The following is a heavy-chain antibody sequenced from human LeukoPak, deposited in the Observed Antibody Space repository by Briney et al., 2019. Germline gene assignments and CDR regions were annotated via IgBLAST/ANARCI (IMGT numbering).Heavy chain of an antibody. Sequence: GGSLRLSCAASGFTFSSFAMSWVRQAPGKGLQWVSSISGDSDYTYHADSVKSRFTISRDNSKNTMYLQMTSLRPDDTALYYCTKGPYLTTVASFFDPWGQGTLVTVSS. D-gene: IGHD4-23*01. CDR2: ISGDSDYT. CDR3: TKGPYLTTVASFFDP. V-gene: IGHV3-23*01. CDR1: GFTFSSFA. J-gene: IGHJ5*02.